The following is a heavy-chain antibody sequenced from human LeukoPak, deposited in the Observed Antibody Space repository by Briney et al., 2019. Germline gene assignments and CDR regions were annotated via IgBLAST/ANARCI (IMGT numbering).Heavy chain of an antibody. CDR2: ISAYNGNT. CDR3: ARTVDSNWFDP. J-gene: IGHJ5*02. V-gene: IGHV1-18*01. Sequence: ASVTVSCKGSGYTFTSYGFSWVRPAPGQGVEWMGWISAYNGNTNYAQKLQGRVTMTTDTSTSTAYMELRSLRSDDTAVYYCARTVDSNWFDPWGQGTLVTVSS. CDR1: GYTFTSYG. D-gene: IGHD4-23*01.